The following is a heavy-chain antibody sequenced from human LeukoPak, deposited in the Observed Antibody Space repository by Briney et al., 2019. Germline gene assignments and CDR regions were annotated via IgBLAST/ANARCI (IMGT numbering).Heavy chain of an antibody. Sequence: GGSLRLSCAASGFTFSSYPIHWVRQGPGKGLEWAALISHDGSKTYYGDSVKGRFTISRDNSKNTLFLQMDSLRAEDTAIYYCARVGTSGWTSDYWGQGTLVTVSS. D-gene: IGHD6-19*01. CDR1: GFTFSSYP. J-gene: IGHJ4*02. CDR2: ISHDGSKT. V-gene: IGHV3-30*04. CDR3: ARVGTSGWTSDY.